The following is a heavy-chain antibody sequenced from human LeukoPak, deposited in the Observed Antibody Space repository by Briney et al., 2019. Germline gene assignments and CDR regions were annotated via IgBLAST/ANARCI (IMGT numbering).Heavy chain of an antibody. J-gene: IGHJ2*01. CDR1: GFTFSSYA. CDR3: AKDNYYDRSGYFGWYFDL. Sequence: PGGSLRLSCAASGFTFSSYAMSWVRQAPGKGLEWVSAISGSGGSTYYADSVKSRFTISRDNSKNTLYMQMNSLRAEDTAVYYCAKDNYYDRSGYFGWYFDLWGRGILLTVSS. CDR2: ISGSGGST. D-gene: IGHD3-22*01. V-gene: IGHV3-23*01.